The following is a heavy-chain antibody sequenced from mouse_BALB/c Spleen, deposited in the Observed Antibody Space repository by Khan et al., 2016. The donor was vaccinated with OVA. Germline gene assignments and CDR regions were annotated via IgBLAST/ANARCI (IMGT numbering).Heavy chain of an antibody. CDR3: ARSPYGNFAY. CDR1: GFTFSTYA. Sequence: EVQVVESGGGLVKPGGSLKLSCAASGFTFSTYAMSWVRQTPEKRLEWVATISSDGDYTYYLDSVKGRFTISRDNAKNTLYLEMSSLRSDDTAMFYCARSPYGNFAYWGQGTLVTVST. J-gene: IGHJ3*01. V-gene: IGHV5-9-3*01. CDR2: ISSDGDYT. D-gene: IGHD2-1*01.